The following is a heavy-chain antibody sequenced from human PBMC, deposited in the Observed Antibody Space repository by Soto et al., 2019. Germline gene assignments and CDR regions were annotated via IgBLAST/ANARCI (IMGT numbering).Heavy chain of an antibody. J-gene: IGHJ5*02. CDR3: ARDGYRLRLGELSFT. CDR2: IIPIFGTA. Sequence: GASVKVSCKASGGTFSSYAISWVRQAPGQGLEWMGGIIPIFGTANYAQKFQGRVTITADESTSTAYMELSSLRSEDTAVYYCARDGYRLRLGELSFTWGQGTLVTVSS. D-gene: IGHD3-16*02. CDR1: GGTFSSYA. V-gene: IGHV1-69*13.